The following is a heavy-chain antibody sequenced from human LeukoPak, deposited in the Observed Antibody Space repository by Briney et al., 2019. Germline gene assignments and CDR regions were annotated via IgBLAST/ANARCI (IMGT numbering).Heavy chain of an antibody. V-gene: IGHV3-7*01. CDR2: IHQHGSKE. D-gene: IGHD3-3*01. Sequence: AGGSLRLSCTTSGFNFRAYWMGWVRQAPGKGLEWVANIHQHGSKENYLDSVKGRFTISRDNAKNSLYLQMNSLRAEDTAVYYCARDLPTYYDFWSGDPFDYWGQGTLVTVSS. J-gene: IGHJ4*02. CDR3: ARDLPTYYDFWSGDPFDY. CDR1: GFNFRAYW.